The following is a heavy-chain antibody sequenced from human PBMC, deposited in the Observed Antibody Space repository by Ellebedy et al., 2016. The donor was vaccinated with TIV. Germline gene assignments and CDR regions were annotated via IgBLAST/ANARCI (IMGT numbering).Heavy chain of an antibody. V-gene: IGHV4-39*07. Sequence: SETLSLTXTVSGGSIGSSSYYWGWIRQPPGKGLEWIGSIYYSGIIYYNPSLKSRVTISLDTSKNQFSLKLSSVTAADTAVYYCASTGIDGPDYWGQGTLVTVSS. D-gene: IGHD3-10*01. J-gene: IGHJ4*02. CDR3: ASTGIDGPDY. CDR2: IYYSGII. CDR1: GGSIGSSSYY.